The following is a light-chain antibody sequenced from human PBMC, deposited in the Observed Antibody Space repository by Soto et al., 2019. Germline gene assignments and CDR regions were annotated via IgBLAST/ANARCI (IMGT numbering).Light chain of an antibody. CDR1: ESIRTW. CDR2: DAS. CDR3: QQYNSWT. Sequence: DIQMTQSPSTLSASVGDRVTITCRASESIRTWLAWYQHKPGKAPKFLIYDASTLESGVPSRFSGSGSGTEFTLTISSLQPDDFATYYCQQYNSWTFGQGTKVDIK. V-gene: IGKV1-5*01. J-gene: IGKJ1*01.